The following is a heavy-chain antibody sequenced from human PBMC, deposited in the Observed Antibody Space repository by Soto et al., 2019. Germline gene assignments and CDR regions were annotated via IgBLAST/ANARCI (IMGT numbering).Heavy chain of an antibody. Sequence: SETLSLTCTVSGVSISNHYWSWIRQPPGKGLEWIGYIYYNGNTNYNPSLKSRVTMSVDTSKNQISLKLSSVTAADTAVYYCARRNWHSEYWGQGTLVTVSS. CDR2: IYYNGNT. J-gene: IGHJ4*02. CDR3: ARRNWHSEY. V-gene: IGHV4-59*11. CDR1: GVSISNHY. D-gene: IGHD1-20*01.